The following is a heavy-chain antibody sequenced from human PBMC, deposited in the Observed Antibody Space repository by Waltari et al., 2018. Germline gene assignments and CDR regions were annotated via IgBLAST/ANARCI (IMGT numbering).Heavy chain of an antibody. Sequence: EVQLVETGGGLIQPGGSLRLSCVASGFTVSSNYMSWVRQAPGKGLEWVSVIYSGGTTYYADSVKGRFTISRDNSKNTLYLQMNSLRAEDTAVYYCARVSSSSYYFDYWGQGTLVTVSS. D-gene: IGHD6-6*01. CDR2: IYSGGTT. J-gene: IGHJ4*02. CDR1: GFTVSSNY. CDR3: ARVSSSSYYFDY. V-gene: IGHV3-53*02.